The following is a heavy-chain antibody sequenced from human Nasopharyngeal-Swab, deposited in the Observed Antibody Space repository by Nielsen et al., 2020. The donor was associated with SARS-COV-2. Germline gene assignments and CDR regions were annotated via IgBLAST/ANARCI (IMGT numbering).Heavy chain of an antibody. D-gene: IGHD2-2*01. CDR2: ISSSSSYI. CDR1: GFTFSRSS. CDR3: ARGQYCSSTSCYARGYYYYYGMDV. J-gene: IGHJ6*02. V-gene: IGHV3-21*01. Sequence: GESLKISCAASGFTFSRSSMNWVRQAPGKGLEWVSSISSSSSYIYYADSVKGRFTISRDNAKNSLYLQMNSLRAEDTAVYYCARGQYCSSTSCYARGYYYYYGMDVWGQGTTVTASS.